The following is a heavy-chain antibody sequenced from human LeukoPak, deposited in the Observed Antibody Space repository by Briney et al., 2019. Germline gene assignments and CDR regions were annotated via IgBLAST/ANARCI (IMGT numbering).Heavy chain of an antibody. CDR3: ARDHLSDYDILTGQKREDGNDAFDI. V-gene: IGHV1-18*01. Sequence: ASVKVSCKASGYTFTSYGISWVRQAPGQGLEWMGWISAYNGNTNYAQKLQGRVTMTTDTSTSTAYMELRSLRSDDTAVYYCARDHLSDYDILTGQKREDGNDAFDIWGQGTMVTVSS. CDR1: GYTFTSYG. J-gene: IGHJ3*02. CDR2: ISAYNGNT. D-gene: IGHD3-9*01.